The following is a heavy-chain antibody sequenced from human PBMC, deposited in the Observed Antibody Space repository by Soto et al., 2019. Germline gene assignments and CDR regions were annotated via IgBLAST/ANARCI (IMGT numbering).Heavy chain of an antibody. V-gene: IGHV3-30*03. D-gene: IGHD6-13*01. CDR2: ISYDGSNK. CDR3: GRSSWWYAFDI. Sequence: QVQLVESGGGVVQPGRSLRLSCAASGFTFSSYGMHWVRQAPGKGLEWVAVISYDGSNKYYADSVKGRFTISRDNSKNTLYLQMNSLRAEDTAVYYCGRSSWWYAFDIWGQGTMVTVSS. J-gene: IGHJ3*02. CDR1: GFTFSSYG.